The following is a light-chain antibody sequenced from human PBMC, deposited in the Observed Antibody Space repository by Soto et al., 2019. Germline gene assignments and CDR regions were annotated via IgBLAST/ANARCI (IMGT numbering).Light chain of an antibody. CDR2: DVT. CDR1: SSDVGGYNY. CDR3: TSCTSSTPRWV. J-gene: IGLJ3*02. V-gene: IGLV2-14*01. Sequence: QSALTQPASVSGSPGQSITISCTGTSSDVGGYNYVSWYQQYPGTAPKLMIYDVTNRPSGVSNRFSGSKSGNTASLTISGLQAEDEADYYCTSCTSSTPRWVFGGGTKLTVL.